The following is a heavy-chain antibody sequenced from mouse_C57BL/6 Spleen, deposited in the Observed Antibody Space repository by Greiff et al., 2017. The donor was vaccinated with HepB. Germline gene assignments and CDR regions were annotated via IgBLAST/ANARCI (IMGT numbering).Heavy chain of an antibody. CDR3: TQSFAY. CDR2: IDPETGGT. Sequence: VQLQESGAELVRPGASVTLSCKASGYTFTDYEMNWVKQTPVNGLEWIGSIDPETGGTAYNQKFKGKAILTADKSSSTAYMELRSLTSEDSAVYYCTQSFAYWGQGTLVTVSA. J-gene: IGHJ3*01. V-gene: IGHV1-15*01. CDR1: GYTFTDYE.